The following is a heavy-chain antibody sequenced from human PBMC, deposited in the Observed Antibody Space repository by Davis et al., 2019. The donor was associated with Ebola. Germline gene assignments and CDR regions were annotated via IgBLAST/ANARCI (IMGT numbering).Heavy chain of an antibody. CDR3: AKDRRSSSWGVYLY. Sequence: GESLKISCAASGFTFSSYAMSWVRQAPGKGLEWVSAISGSGGSTYYADSVKGRFTISRDNSKNTLYLQMNSLRAEDTAVYYCAKDRRSSSWGVYLYWGQGTLVTVSS. CDR1: GFTFSSYA. CDR2: ISGSGGST. V-gene: IGHV3-23*01. J-gene: IGHJ4*02. D-gene: IGHD6-6*01.